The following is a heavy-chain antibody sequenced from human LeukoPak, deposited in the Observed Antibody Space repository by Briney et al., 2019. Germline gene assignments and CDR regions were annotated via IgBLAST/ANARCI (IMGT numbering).Heavy chain of an antibody. CDR2: IKSKTDGGTT. D-gene: IGHD3-3*01. J-gene: IGHJ6*03. CDR3: TTVRTYYDFWSGYSAYYYMDV. Sequence: GGSLRLSCAASGFTFSNAWMSWVRQAPGKGLEWVGRIKSKTDGGTTDYAAPVKGRFTISRDDSKNTLYLQMSSLKTEDTAVYYCTTVRTYYDFWSGYSAYYYMDVWGKGTTVTVSS. V-gene: IGHV3-15*01. CDR1: GFTFSNAW.